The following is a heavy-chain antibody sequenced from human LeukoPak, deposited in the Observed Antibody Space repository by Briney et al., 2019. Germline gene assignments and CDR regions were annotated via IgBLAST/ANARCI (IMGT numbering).Heavy chain of an antibody. D-gene: IGHD6-19*01. CDR1: GFTFSSYA. Sequence: PGGSLRLSCAASGFTFSSYAMSWVRQAPGKGLEWVSAISGSGGSTYYADSVKGRFTMSRDNSKNTLYLQLNSLRVEDTAVYYCAKKGYSSGWVGAFDIWGRGTMVTVSS. J-gene: IGHJ3*02. CDR2: ISGSGGST. V-gene: IGHV3-23*01. CDR3: AKKGYSSGWVGAFDI.